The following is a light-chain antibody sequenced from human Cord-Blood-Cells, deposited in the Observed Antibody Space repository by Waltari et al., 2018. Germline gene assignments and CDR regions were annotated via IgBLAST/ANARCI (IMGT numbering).Light chain of an antibody. V-gene: IGKV3-20*01. CDR3: QQYGSSPRT. CDR2: GAS. J-gene: IGKJ1*01. Sequence: EIVLTQSPGTLSLSPGERATLSGMASQSVSHRYLAWYQQKPGQAPRLLIYGASSRATGIPDRFSGSGSGTDFTLTISRLEPEDFAVYYCQQYGSSPRTFGQGTKVEIK. CDR1: QSVSHRY.